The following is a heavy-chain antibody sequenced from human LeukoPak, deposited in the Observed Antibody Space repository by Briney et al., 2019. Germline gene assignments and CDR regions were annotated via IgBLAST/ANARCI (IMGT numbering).Heavy chain of an antibody. Sequence: ASVKVSCKASGYTFTSYDINWVRQATGQGLEWMGWMNPNSGNTGYAQKFQGRVTITRNTSISTAYMELSSLRSEDTAVYYCARGRGGIAAAAPDGFWGQGTLVTVSS. J-gene: IGHJ4*02. CDR2: MNPNSGNT. V-gene: IGHV1-8*03. CDR1: GYTFTSYD. CDR3: ARGRGGIAAAAPDGF. D-gene: IGHD6-13*01.